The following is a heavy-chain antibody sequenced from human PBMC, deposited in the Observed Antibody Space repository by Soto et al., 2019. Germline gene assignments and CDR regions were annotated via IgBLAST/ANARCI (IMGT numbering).Heavy chain of an antibody. V-gene: IGHV3-23*01. D-gene: IGHD6-13*01. CDR2: ISGSGGST. CDR1: GFTFRNYA. J-gene: IGHJ4*02. Sequence: PGDSLTPSCQTSGFTFRNYAVTWHRQAPGPGLEWVSTISGSGGSTYYADSVKGRFTISRDNSKNTLYLQMNSLRAEDTAVYYCAKDQGSSWYEIDYWGQGTLVTVSS. CDR3: AKDQGSSWYEIDY.